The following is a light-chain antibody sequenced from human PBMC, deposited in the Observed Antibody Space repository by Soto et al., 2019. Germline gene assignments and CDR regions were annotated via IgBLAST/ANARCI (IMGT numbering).Light chain of an antibody. Sequence: EVVMTQSPGTLSLSPGEAATLSCRASQSVSSNYLAWYQQKPGQSPRLVIYAASSRATGIPDRFSGSGSGTNFTITIRRLEPEDFAVYFYYKNDSSPWTFGQGTKVEIK. CDR2: AAS. CDR1: QSVSSNY. J-gene: IGKJ1*01. CDR3: YKNDSSPWT. V-gene: IGKV3-20*01.